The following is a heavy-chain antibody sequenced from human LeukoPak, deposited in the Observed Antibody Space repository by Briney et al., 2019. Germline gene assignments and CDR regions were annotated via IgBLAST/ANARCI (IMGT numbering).Heavy chain of an antibody. J-gene: IGHJ4*02. CDR1: GFTFSSCA. CDR2: ISYDGSNK. CDR3: AKDSRYGYRWDYDY. D-gene: IGHD5-18*01. Sequence: PGGSLRLSCAASGFTFSSCAMHWVRQAPGKGLEWVAVISYDGSNKYYADSVKGRFTISRDNSKNTLYLQMNSLRAEDTAVYYCAKDSRYGYRWDYDYWGQGTPVTVSS. V-gene: IGHV3-30*04.